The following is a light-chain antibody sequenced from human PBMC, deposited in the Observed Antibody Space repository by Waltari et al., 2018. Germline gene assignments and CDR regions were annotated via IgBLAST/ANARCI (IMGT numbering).Light chain of an antibody. Sequence: YQPHPVKSLKLFVYDVTMPPAGVSDRFSVSKSGNTASLTISGLQAEDEADYYCCSYARSNTYVFGTGTKVTVL. V-gene: IGLV2-11*03. J-gene: IGLJ1*01. CDR2: DVT. CDR3: CSYARSNTYV.